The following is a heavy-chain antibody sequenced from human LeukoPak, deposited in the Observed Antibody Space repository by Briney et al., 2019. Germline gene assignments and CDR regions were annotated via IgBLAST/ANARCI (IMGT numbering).Heavy chain of an antibody. CDR3: ARDLIYCSSTSCPRLGYYYGMDV. J-gene: IGHJ6*04. Sequence: ASVKVSCKASGYTFTSYGISWVRQAPGQGLEWMGWISAYNGNTNYAQELQGRVTMTTDTSTSTAYMELRSLRSDDTAVYYCARDLIYCSSTSCPRLGYYYGMDVWGKGTTVTVSS. V-gene: IGHV1-18*04. CDR1: GYTFTSYG. D-gene: IGHD2-2*01. CDR2: ISAYNGNT.